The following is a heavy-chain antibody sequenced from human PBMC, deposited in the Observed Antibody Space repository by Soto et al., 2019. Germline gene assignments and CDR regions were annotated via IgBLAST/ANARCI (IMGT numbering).Heavy chain of an antibody. J-gene: IGHJ4*02. CDR2: IIPIFGTA. Sequence: QVQLVQSGAEVKKPGSSVKVSCKASGGTFSSYAISWVRQAPGQGLEWMGGIIPIFGTANYAQKFQGRVTIPADESTSTAYMELSSLRSEDTAVYYCAGRGYCSGGSRGCFDYWGQGTLVTVSS. CDR1: GGTFSSYA. D-gene: IGHD2-15*01. V-gene: IGHV1-69*01. CDR3: AGRGYCSGGSRGCFDY.